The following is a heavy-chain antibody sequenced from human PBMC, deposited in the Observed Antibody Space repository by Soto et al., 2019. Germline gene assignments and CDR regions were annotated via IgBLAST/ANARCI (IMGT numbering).Heavy chain of an antibody. CDR3: ARDDSRGPLPYGMDA. D-gene: IGHD3-10*01. CDR2: RSSDGRGK. CDR1: GFIFSIYG. J-gene: IGHJ6*02. V-gene: IGHV3-30*03. Sequence: SGGSRRLACAPSGFIFSIYGMHWVPQATGKGLELVAVRSSDGRGKYYSDYVKGGFTISRDTSKDTLYLQRNSLKVDDTAVYYCARDDSRGPLPYGMDAWGQGTTVTVS.